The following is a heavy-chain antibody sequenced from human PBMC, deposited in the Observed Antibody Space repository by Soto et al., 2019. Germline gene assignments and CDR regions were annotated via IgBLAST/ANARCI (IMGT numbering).Heavy chain of an antibody. D-gene: IGHD3-22*01. V-gene: IGHV5-51*01. J-gene: IGHJ3*02. Sequence: GESLKISCKGSGYSFTSYWIGWVRQMPGKGLEWMGIIYPGDSDTRYSPSFQGQVTISADKSISTAYLQWSSLKASDTAMYYCARQGDYCDSSGYTTSEDAFDIWGQGTMVTVSS. CDR3: ARQGDYCDSSGYTTSEDAFDI. CDR1: GYSFTSYW. CDR2: IYPGDSDT.